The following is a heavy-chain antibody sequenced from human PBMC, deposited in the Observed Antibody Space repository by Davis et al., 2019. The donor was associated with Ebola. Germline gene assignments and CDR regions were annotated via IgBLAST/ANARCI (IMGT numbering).Heavy chain of an antibody. D-gene: IGHD4-23*01. CDR2: ITHSGST. CDR1: GGSFSGYY. Sequence: SETLSLTCAVYGGSFSGYYLSCIRHPPGKGLAWIGEITHSGSTNYNPSLKRRVTISVDTSKNQFSLKVSSVTAAETDVYYCAREITTMGVDACDIWGQGKMVTVSS. J-gene: IGHJ3*02. CDR3: AREITTMGVDACDI. V-gene: IGHV4-34*01.